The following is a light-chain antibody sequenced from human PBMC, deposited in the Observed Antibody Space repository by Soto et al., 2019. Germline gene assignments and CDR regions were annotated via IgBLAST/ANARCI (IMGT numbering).Light chain of an antibody. CDR2: KAS. Sequence: DIQMTQSPSTLSASVGARVTITCRASQSISSWLAWYQQKPGKAPKLLIYKASSLESGVPSRSSGSGSGTEFTLTISSLQPDDFATYYCQQYNSYPWTFGQGTKVEIK. V-gene: IGKV1-5*03. CDR1: QSISSW. CDR3: QQYNSYPWT. J-gene: IGKJ1*01.